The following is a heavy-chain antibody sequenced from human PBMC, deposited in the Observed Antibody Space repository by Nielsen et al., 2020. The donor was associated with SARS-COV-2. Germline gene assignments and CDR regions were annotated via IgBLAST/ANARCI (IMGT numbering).Heavy chain of an antibody. D-gene: IGHD6-25*01. CDR2: IVPPLGTT. CDR1: GGTFTSYS. J-gene: IGHJ4*02. CDR3: ARDSGFDY. V-gene: IGHV1-69*08. Sequence: SVKVSCKASGGTFTSYSISWVRQAPGQGLEWMGRIVPPLGTTNYAQKFQDRLTITADYMELSGLISEDTAVYYCARDSGFDYWGQGTLITVSS.